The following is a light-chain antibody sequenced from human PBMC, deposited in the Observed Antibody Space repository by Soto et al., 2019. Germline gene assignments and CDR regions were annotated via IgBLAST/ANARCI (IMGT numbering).Light chain of an antibody. CDR2: GAS. CDR3: QQYGRSPFT. V-gene: IGKV3-20*01. CDR1: QSVSSNN. Sequence: ESVLTQSPGTLSLSPGERATLSCRASQSVSSNNLAWYQQRPGQAPRVVIYGASTRATGIPERFSGSGSGTDFTLTISRLEPEDFAVYYCQQYGRSPFTFGHGTKVDIK. J-gene: IGKJ3*01.